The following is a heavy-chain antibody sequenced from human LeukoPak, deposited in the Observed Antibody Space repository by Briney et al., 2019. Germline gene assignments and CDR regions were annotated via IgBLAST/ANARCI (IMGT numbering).Heavy chain of an antibody. CDR1: GFTFSSYS. D-gene: IGHD3-10*01. Sequence: PGGSLRFSCAASGFTFSSYSMNWVRQAPGKGLEWVSSISSSSSYIYYADSVKGRFTISRDNAKNSLYLQMNSLRAEDTAVYYCARTKPSMVRGSTDAFDIWGQGTMVTVSS. CDR2: ISSSSSYI. CDR3: ARTKPSMVRGSTDAFDI. J-gene: IGHJ3*02. V-gene: IGHV3-21*01.